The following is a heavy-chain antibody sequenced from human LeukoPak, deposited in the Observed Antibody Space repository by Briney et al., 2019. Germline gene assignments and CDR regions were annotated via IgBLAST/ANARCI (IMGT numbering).Heavy chain of an antibody. CDR3: AKDPFTIVRDEPTGTEFAY. CDR2: ISYDGSDK. Sequence: GGSLRLSCAASGVTFSRYAIHGGRQAPGKGLEWGAVISYDGSDKYYTDSVKGRFTISRDNSKNTLYLQMNRRRAEDTAVYYCAKDPFTIVRDEPTGTEFAYSGQGTLFTVSS. J-gene: IGHJ4*02. D-gene: IGHD3-9*01. CDR1: GVTFSRYA. V-gene: IGHV3-30-3*01.